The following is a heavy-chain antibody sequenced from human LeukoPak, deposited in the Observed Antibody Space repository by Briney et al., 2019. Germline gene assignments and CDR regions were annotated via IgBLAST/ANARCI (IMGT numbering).Heavy chain of an antibody. CDR2: IWYDGSNK. D-gene: IGHD4-17*01. CDR1: GFSLSPYA. J-gene: IGHJ4*02. V-gene: IGHV3-33*01. CDR3: ARASDYGDSGPDY. Sequence: GRSLTLSCAAFGFSLSPYAMHWVRQAPGKGLEWVAVIWYDGSNKYYADSVKGRFTISRDNSKNTLYLQMNSLRAEDTAVYYCARASDYGDSGPDYWGQGTLVTVSS.